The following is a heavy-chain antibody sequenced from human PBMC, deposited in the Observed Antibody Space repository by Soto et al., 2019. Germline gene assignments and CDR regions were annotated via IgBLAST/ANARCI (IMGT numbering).Heavy chain of an antibody. Sequence: ASVKVSCKASGYTFTSYGISWVRQAPGQGLERMGWISAYNGNTNYAQKLQGRVTMTTDTSTSTAYMEMRSLRSDDTAVYYCGRDPDIVVVPAATAERWFDPWGQGTLVTVSS. CDR1: GYTFTSYG. CDR3: GRDPDIVVVPAATAERWFDP. V-gene: IGHV1-18*01. CDR2: ISAYNGNT. D-gene: IGHD2-2*01. J-gene: IGHJ5*02.